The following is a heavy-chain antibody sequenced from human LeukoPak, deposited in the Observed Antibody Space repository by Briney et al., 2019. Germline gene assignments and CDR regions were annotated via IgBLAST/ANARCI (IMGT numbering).Heavy chain of an antibody. V-gene: IGHV4-39*07. CDR3: ARVAMTVADPYYFDY. Sequence: PSETLSLTCTVSGGSISSRSYYWGWIRQTPGKGLEWIGSIYYSGSSYHNPSLKSRVTISVDTSKNQFSLKLSSVTAADTAVYYCARVAMTVADPYYFDYWGQGTLVTVSS. CDR1: GGSISSRSYY. CDR2: IYYSGSS. D-gene: IGHD6-19*01. J-gene: IGHJ4*02.